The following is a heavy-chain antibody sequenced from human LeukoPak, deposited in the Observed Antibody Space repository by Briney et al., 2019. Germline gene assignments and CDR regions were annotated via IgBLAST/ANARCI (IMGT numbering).Heavy chain of an antibody. CDR1: GGSISSSSYY. CDR3: AREEDTSSVGWFDP. V-gene: IGHV4-39*07. D-gene: IGHD6-13*01. CDR2: IYHSGST. Sequence: PSETLSLTCTVSGGSISSSSYYWGWIRQPPGKGLEWIGSIYHSGSTHYNPSLKSRVTISVDTSKNQFSLKLSAVTAADTAVYYCAREEDTSSVGWFDPWGQGTLVTVSS. J-gene: IGHJ5*02.